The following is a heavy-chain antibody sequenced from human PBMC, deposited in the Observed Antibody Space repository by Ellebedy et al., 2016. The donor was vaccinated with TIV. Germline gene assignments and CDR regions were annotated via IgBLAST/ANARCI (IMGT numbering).Heavy chain of an antibody. CDR1: GFTFSNYV. Sequence: GESLKISCTASGFTFSNYVMSWVRQAPGKGLVWVSRINSDGSSTSYADSVKGRFTISRDNAKNTLYLQMNSLRDEDTAVYYCARGGAGVTTSWFDPWGQGTLVTVSS. CDR2: INSDGSST. J-gene: IGHJ5*02. CDR3: ARGGAGVTTSWFDP. V-gene: IGHV3-74*01. D-gene: IGHD1-14*01.